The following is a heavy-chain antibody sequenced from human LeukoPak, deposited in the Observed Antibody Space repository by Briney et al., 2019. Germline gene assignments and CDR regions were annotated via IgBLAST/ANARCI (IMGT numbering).Heavy chain of an antibody. CDR3: ARDTAIVATIIPGGWFDP. D-gene: IGHD5-12*01. Sequence: PGGSLRLSCAASGFTFDDYGMSWVRQAPGKGLEWVSGINWNGGSTGYADSVKGRFTISRDNAKNSLYLQMNSLRAEDTAVYYCARDTAIVATIIPGGWFDPWGQGTLVTVSS. J-gene: IGHJ5*02. V-gene: IGHV3-20*04. CDR2: INWNGGST. CDR1: GFTFDDYG.